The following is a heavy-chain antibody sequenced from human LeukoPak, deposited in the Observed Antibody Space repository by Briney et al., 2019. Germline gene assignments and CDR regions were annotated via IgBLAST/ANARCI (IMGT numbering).Heavy chain of an antibody. CDR3: ARGMVREGSRYHVYFDY. CDR2: INPNSGGT. Sequence: GASVKVSCKASGYTFTGYYMHWVRQAPGQGLEWMGRINPNSGGTNYAQKFQGRVTMTRDTSISTAYMELSRLRSDDTAVYYCARGMVREGSRYHVYFDYWGQGTLVTVS. CDR1: GYTFTGYY. J-gene: IGHJ4*02. V-gene: IGHV1-2*06. D-gene: IGHD3-10*01.